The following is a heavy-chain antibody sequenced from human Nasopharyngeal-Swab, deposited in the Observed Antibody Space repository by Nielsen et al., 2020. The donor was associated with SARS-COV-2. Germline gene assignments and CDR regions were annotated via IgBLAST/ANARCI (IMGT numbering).Heavy chain of an antibody. CDR1: GFTFSTA. CDR3: ARDNDYGDNSGY. Sequence: GGSLRLSCAASGFTFSTAMSWVRQAPGKGLEWVSVIYSGGSTYYADSVKGRFTISRDNSKNTLYLQMNSLRAEDTAVYYCARDNDYGDNSGYWGQGTLVTVSS. D-gene: IGHD4-17*01. V-gene: IGHV3-53*01. CDR2: IYSGGST. J-gene: IGHJ4*02.